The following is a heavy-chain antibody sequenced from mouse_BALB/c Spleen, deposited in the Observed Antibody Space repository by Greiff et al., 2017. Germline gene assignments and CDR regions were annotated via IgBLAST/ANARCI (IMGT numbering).Heavy chain of an antibody. D-gene: IGHD2-4*01. Sequence: ESGPGLVKPSQSLSLTCSVTGYSITSGYYWNWIRQFPGNKLEWMGYISYDGSNNYNPSLKNRISITRDTSKNQFFLKLNSVTTEDTATYYCARGGTMITTRLMDYWGQGTSVTVSS. CDR3: ARGGTMITTRLMDY. J-gene: IGHJ4*01. CDR1: GYSITSGYY. V-gene: IGHV3-6*02. CDR2: ISYDGSN.